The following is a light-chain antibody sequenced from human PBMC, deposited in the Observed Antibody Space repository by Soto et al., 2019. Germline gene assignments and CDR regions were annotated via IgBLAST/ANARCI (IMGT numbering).Light chain of an antibody. CDR2: GAF. CDR3: QQYNNWPET. V-gene: IGKV3-15*01. Sequence: EIVMTQSPATLSVSPGERATLSCRASQSVGSNLAWYQQKTGQGPRLLIYGAFTRASGIPARFSGSGSGTEFTLTISSLQSEDFAVYSCQQYNNWPETFGQGTKVEIK. J-gene: IGKJ1*01. CDR1: QSVGSN.